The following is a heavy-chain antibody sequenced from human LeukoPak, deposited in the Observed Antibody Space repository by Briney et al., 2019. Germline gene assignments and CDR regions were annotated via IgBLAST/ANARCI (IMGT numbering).Heavy chain of an antibody. J-gene: IGHJ6*03. CDR2: IYYSGST. CDR1: GGSISSSSYY. Sequence: SETLSLTCTVSGGSISSSSYYWGWIRQPSGKGLEWIGSIYYSGSTYYNPSLKSRVTISVDTSKNQFSLKLSSVTAADTAVYYCARMVLRYFDYYMDVWGKGTTVTVSS. CDR3: ARMVLRYFDYYMDV. V-gene: IGHV4-39*07. D-gene: IGHD3-9*01.